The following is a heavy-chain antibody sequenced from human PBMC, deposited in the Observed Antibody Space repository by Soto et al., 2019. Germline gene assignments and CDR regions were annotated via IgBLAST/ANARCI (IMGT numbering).Heavy chain of an antibody. CDR2: IYYSGST. CDR3: ARWTGPGEYFQH. D-gene: IGHD3-10*01. CDR1: GGSISSGGYY. Sequence: QVQLQESGPGLVKPSQTLSLTCTVSGGSISSGGYYWSWTRQHPGKGLEWIGYIYYSGSTYYNPSLKSRVTISVDTSKNQFSLKLSSVTAADTAVYYCARWTGPGEYFQHWGQGTLVTVSS. V-gene: IGHV4-31*03. J-gene: IGHJ1*01.